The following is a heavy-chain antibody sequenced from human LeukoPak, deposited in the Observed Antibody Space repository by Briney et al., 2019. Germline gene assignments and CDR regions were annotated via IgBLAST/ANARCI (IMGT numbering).Heavy chain of an antibody. Sequence: PGGSLRLSCAASGFTFSSYGMHWVRQAPGKGLEWVACIRYDGSNKYYADSVKGRFTISRDNSKNTLYLQMNSLRAEDTAVYYCENDGAGYGSSTRCYQIDYWGQGTLVTVSS. V-gene: IGHV3-30*02. CDR3: ENDGAGYGSSTRCYQIDY. CDR1: GFTFSSYG. J-gene: IGHJ4*02. D-gene: IGHD2-2*01. CDR2: IRYDGSNK.